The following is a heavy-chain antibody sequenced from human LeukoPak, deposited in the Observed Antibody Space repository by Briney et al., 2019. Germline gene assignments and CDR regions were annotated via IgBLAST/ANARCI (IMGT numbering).Heavy chain of an antibody. CDR1: GYSISSGYY. V-gene: IGHV4-38-2*02. CDR3: AKGRKDFDTNLGPFDS. D-gene: IGHD3-9*01. J-gene: IGHJ4*02. Sequence: SETLSLTCTVSGYSISSGYYWGWIRQPPGKGLEWIGSIYHSGSTYYNPSLKSRVTISVDTSKNQFSLKLSSVTAADTAVYYCAKGRKDFDTNLGPFDSWGQGILVTVSS. CDR2: IYHSGST.